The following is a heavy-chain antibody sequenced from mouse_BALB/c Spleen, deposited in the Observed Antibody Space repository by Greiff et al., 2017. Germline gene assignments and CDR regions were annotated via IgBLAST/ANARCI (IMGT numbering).Heavy chain of an antibody. CDR3: AREIAPLLRPSWFAY. V-gene: IGHV2-9*02. CDR2: IWAGGST. Sequence: VQVVESGPGLVAPSQSLSITCTVSGFSLTSYGVHWVRQPPGKGLEWLGVIWAGGSTNSNSALMSRLSISKDNSKSQVFLKMNSLQTDDTAMYYWAREIAPLLRPSWFAYWGQGTLVTVSA. J-gene: IGHJ3*01. D-gene: IGHD1-2*01. CDR1: GFSLTSYG.